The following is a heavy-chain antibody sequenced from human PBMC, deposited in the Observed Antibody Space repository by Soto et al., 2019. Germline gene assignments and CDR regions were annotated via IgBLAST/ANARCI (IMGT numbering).Heavy chain of an antibody. V-gene: IGHV3-21*01. D-gene: IGHD4-17*01. CDR2: ISSSSSYI. Sequence: GGSLRLSCAASGFTFSSYSMNWVRQAPGKGLEWVSSISSSSSYIYYADSVKGRFTISRDNAKNSLYLQMNSLRAEDTAVYYCAGDQKLLTTVTNTYYYYYYYGMDVWGQGTTVTVSS. J-gene: IGHJ6*02. CDR3: AGDQKLLTTVTNTYYYYYYYGMDV. CDR1: GFTFSSYS.